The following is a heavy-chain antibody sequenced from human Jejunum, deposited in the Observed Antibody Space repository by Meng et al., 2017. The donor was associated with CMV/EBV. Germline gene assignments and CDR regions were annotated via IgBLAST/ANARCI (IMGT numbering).Heavy chain of an antibody. Sequence: GPLGHAGGEGKKPGASVKVSCKASGYTFTNYGITWVRQAPGQGLEWMGWISAYNGNTNYAQTLQGRLTMTTDTSTSTAYMELRSLRSDDTAVYYCARVEVGITSGDYWGQGTLVTVSS. V-gene: IGHV1-18*01. CDR3: ARVEVGITSGDY. D-gene: IGHD1-26*01. J-gene: IGHJ4*02. CDR1: GYTFTNYG. CDR2: ISAYNGNT.